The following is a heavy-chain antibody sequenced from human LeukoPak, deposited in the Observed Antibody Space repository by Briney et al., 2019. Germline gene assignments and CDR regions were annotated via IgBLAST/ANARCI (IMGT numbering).Heavy chain of an antibody. CDR3: ARAFLWFGEFDY. V-gene: IGHV4-34*01. J-gene: IGHJ4*02. D-gene: IGHD3-10*01. CDR1: GGSFSGYY. CDR2: INHSGST. Sequence: PSGTLSLTCAVYGGSFSGYYWSWIRQPPGKGLEWIGEINHSGSTNYNPSLKSRVTISVDTSKNQFSLKLSSVTAADTAVYYCARAFLWFGEFDYWGQGTLVTVSS.